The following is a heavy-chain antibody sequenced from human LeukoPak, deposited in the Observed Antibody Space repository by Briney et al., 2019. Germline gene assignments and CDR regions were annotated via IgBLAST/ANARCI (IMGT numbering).Heavy chain of an antibody. CDR1: GGSIRNYY. CDR2: IYYSGST. D-gene: IGHD3-22*01. V-gene: IGHV4-59*01. Sequence: SETLSLTCTVSGGSIRNYYWSWIRQPPGKGLESIGYIYYSGSTNYNPSLKSRVTISVDTSKNQFSLKLSSVTAADTAVYYCARDRGYYYDSSGYYFTPGDFDYWGQGTLVTVSS. J-gene: IGHJ4*02. CDR3: ARDRGYYYDSSGYYFTPGDFDY.